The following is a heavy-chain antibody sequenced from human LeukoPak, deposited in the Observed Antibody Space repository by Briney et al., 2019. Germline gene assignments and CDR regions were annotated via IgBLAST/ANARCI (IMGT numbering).Heavy chain of an antibody. J-gene: IGHJ5*02. CDR3: ARGNSGWYH. D-gene: IGHD6-19*01. CDR1: GGSISSYY. Sequence: SETLSLTRTVSGGSISSYYWTWIRQPPGKGLEWIGYIYYSGSTNYSPSLKSRVTISVDTSKNQFSLKLSSVTAADTAVYFCARGNSGWYHWGQGTLVTVSS. V-gene: IGHV4-59*12. CDR2: IYYSGST.